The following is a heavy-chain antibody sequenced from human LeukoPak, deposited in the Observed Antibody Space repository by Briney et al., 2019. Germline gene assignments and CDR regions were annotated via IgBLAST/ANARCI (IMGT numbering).Heavy chain of an antibody. CDR2: INWNSGSI. J-gene: IGHJ4*02. CDR1: GFTFDDYA. Sequence: GRSLRLSCAASGFTFDDYAMHWVRQAPGKGLEWVSGINWNSGSIGYADSVKGRFTISRDNTKNSLYLQMNSLRAEDTAVFYCARDQYDTWSRRGNFDSWGQGTLVIVSS. D-gene: IGHD3-3*01. V-gene: IGHV3-9*01. CDR3: ARDQYDTWSRRGNFDS.